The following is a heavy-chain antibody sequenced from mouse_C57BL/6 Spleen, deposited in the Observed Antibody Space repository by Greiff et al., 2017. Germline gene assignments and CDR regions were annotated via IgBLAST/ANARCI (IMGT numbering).Heavy chain of an antibody. CDR2: ISSGSSTI. D-gene: IGHD2-1*01. CDR1: GFTFSDYG. CDR3: ARGNLDAMDY. J-gene: IGHJ4*01. Sequence: EVKVVESGGGLVKPGGSLKLSCAASGFTFSDYGMHWVRQAPEKGLEWVAYISSGSSTIYYADTVKGRFTISRDNAKNTLFLQMTSLRSEDTAMYYCARGNLDAMDYWGQGTSVTVFS. V-gene: IGHV5-17*01.